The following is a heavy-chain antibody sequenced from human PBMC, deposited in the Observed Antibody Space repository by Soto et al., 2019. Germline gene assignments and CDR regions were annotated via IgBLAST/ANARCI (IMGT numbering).Heavy chain of an antibody. J-gene: IGHJ4*02. D-gene: IGHD2-21*02. CDR3: ARSIVVVTALDY. CDR1: GYTFTSYA. Sequence: ASVKVSCKASGYTFTSYAMHWVRQAPGQRLEWMGWINAGNGNTKYSQKFQGRVTITRDTSASTAYIELSSLRSEDTAVYYCARSIVVVTALDYWGQGTLVTVSS. CDR2: INAGNGNT. V-gene: IGHV1-3*01.